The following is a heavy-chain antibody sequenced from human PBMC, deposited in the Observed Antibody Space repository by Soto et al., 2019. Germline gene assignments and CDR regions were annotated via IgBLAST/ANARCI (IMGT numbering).Heavy chain of an antibody. CDR1: GFTFSDYG. Sequence: QVQLVESGGGVVQPGRSLRLSCAASGFTFSDYGMHWVRQAPGKGLQWVAFIWPDGGNKYYAESVKGRFTISRDNSKNSVYLQMNNVRDEDKAVYYCARNGDANSVFGKDYWGQGTLVTVSS. J-gene: IGHJ4*02. CDR2: IWPDGGNK. CDR3: ARNGDANSVFGKDY. V-gene: IGHV3-33*01. D-gene: IGHD3-3*02.